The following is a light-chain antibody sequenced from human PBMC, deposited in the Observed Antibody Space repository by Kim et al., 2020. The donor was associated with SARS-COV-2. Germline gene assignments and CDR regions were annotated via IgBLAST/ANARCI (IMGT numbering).Light chain of an antibody. CDR3: QVWDSSSDHVV. J-gene: IGLJ2*01. CDR2: YDS. Sequence: APGKTARITCGGNNIGSKSVHWYQQKPSQAPVLVIYYDSDRPSGIPERFAGSNSGNTATLTISRVEAGDEADYYCQVWDSSSDHVVFGGGTKLTVL. V-gene: IGLV3-21*04. CDR1: NIGSKS.